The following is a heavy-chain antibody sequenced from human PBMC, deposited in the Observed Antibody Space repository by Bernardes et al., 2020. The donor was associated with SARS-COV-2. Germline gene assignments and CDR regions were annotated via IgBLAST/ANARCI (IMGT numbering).Heavy chain of an antibody. CDR1: GFTFRDYW. J-gene: IGHJ6*02. CDR2: INHDGSAT. V-gene: IGHV3-74*01. CDR3: ARDSDDILTGYAGMYYFYAMDV. Sequence: GGSLRLSCVASGFTFRDYWMHWVRQVPGKEPVWVSRINHDGSATTYADSVKGRFNISRDNAKNTLYLQMNSLRAEDTAVYYCARDSDDILTGYAGMYYFYAMDVWGQGTTVTVSS. D-gene: IGHD3-9*01.